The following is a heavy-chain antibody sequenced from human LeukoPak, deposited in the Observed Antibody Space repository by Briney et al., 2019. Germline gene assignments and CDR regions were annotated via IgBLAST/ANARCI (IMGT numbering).Heavy chain of an antibody. CDR1: GGSFSSYY. CDR2: IYYSGST. V-gene: IGHV4-59*08. CDR3: ARHEGRAVATNWFDP. J-gene: IGHJ5*02. D-gene: IGHD6-19*01. Sequence: SETLSLTCAVYGGSFSSYYWSWIRQPPGKGLEWIGYIYYSGSTNYNPSLKSRVTISVDTSKNQFSLKLSSVTAADTAVYYCARHEGRAVATNWFDPWGQGTLVTVSS.